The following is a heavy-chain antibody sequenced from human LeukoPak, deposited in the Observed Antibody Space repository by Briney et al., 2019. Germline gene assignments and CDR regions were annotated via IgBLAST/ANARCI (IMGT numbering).Heavy chain of an antibody. Sequence: TGGSLRLSCTVSGFTFSNYWMTWVRQAPGKGLEWVANINQDGSEKYYVDSVKGRFTISRDNAKNSLYLQMNSLRAEDTAVYYCARGPYRRFDYWGQGTLVTVSS. D-gene: IGHD5-12*01. CDR1: GFTFSNYW. V-gene: IGHV3-7*01. CDR2: INQDGSEK. J-gene: IGHJ4*02. CDR3: ARGPYRRFDY.